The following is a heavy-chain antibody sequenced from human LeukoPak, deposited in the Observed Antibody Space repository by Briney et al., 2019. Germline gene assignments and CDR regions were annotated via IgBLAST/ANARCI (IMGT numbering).Heavy chain of an antibody. V-gene: IGHV1-18*01. Sequence: ASVKVSCKASGYTFTSYGISWVRQAPGQGLEWMGWISAYNGNTNYAQKLQGRVTMTTDTSTSTAYVELRSLRSDDTAVYYCARVATIVVVPAARNGDAFDIWGQGTMVTVSS. CDR2: ISAYNGNT. CDR3: ARVATIVVVPAARNGDAFDI. CDR1: GYTFTSYG. D-gene: IGHD2-2*01. J-gene: IGHJ3*02.